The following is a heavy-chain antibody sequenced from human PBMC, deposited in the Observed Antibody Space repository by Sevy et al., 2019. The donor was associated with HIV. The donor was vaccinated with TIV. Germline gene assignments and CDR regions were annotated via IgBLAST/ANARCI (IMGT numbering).Heavy chain of an antibody. CDR2: ISYDGSKK. D-gene: IGHD2-21*02. CDR1: GFTFSSYG. J-gene: IGHJ6*02. CDR3: AKEVGVTAIAPGGYGMDV. V-gene: IGHV3-30*18. Sequence: GGSLRLSCAASGFTFSSYGMHWVRQAPGKGLEWVAVISYDGSKKYYADSVKGRFTISRDNSKKTLYLQMNSLRAEVTAVYYCAKEVGVTAIAPGGYGMDVWGQGTTVTVSS.